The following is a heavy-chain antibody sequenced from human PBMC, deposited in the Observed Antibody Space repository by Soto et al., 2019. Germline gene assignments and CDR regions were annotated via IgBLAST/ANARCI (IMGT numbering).Heavy chain of an antibody. CDR2: ISSDGSDK. CDR3: AKDQGIAASHGID. D-gene: IGHD6-13*01. CDR1: GFTFNNYG. Sequence: QVQLVESGGGVVQPGTSLRLSCAASGFTFNNYGTHWVRQAPGTGLEWVAAISSDGSDKYYADSVKGRLTISRDNSKNTLYLQMHSLRAEDTAVYYCAKDQGIAASHGIDWGQGTMVTVSS. J-gene: IGHJ3*01. V-gene: IGHV3-30*18.